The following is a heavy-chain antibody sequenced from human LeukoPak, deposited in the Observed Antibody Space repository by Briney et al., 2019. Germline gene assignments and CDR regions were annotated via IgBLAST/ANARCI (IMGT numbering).Heavy chain of an antibody. Sequence: PSETLSLTCTVSGGSVSSGSCYWSWIRQPPGKGLEWIGYIYYSGSTNYNPSLKSRVTISVDTSKNQFSLKLSSVTAADTAVYYCARASGSYYYWGQGTLVTVSS. CDR3: ARASGSYYY. D-gene: IGHD1-26*01. CDR2: IYYSGST. CDR1: GGSVSSGSCY. J-gene: IGHJ4*02. V-gene: IGHV4-61*01.